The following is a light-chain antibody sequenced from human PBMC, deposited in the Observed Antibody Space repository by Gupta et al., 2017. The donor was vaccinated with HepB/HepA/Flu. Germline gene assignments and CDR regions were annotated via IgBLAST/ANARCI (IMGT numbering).Light chain of an antibody. J-gene: IGKJ1*01. Sequence: IQMTQSPPSLYAYVGDRVLITCRASQDIRNDLGWFQQKPGKVPKLLIYTAFNLLSGVPSRFSGSGSGKYFTLTISGLQPEDTGTYYCLQDYDYPPTFGPGTKVEIK. CDR1: QDIRND. CDR3: LQDYDYPPT. CDR2: TAF. V-gene: IGKV1-6*01.